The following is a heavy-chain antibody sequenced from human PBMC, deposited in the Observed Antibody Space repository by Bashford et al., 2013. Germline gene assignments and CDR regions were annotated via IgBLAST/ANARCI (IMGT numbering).Heavy chain of an antibody. J-gene: IGHJ6*02. V-gene: IGHV4-4*08. CDR2: IYNSGST. D-gene: IGHD5-24*01. Sequence: SETLSLTCTVSGGSISSYFWSWIRQSPGKGLEWIGYIYNSGSTTYNPSLKSRVTISVDTSKNQFSLKLSSVTAADTAVYYCARDREAYNDFYYYGMDVWGLGTTGHRLL. CDR1: GGSISSYF. CDR3: ARDREAYNDFYYYGMDV.